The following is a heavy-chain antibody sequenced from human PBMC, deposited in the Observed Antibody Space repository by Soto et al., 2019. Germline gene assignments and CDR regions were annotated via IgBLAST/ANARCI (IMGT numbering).Heavy chain of an antibody. Sequence: GGSLRLSCAASGFTFRIYSMHWIRQSPGKGLEWVAVMWYDGTNKYYGESVKGRFTISRDNSENTLYLQMNSLRVEDTAVYYCARDATFGTKGGSFDIWGHGTLVTVSS. D-gene: IGHD3-16*01. J-gene: IGHJ3*02. CDR3: ARDATFGTKGGSFDI. CDR1: GFTFRIYS. CDR2: MWYDGTNK. V-gene: IGHV3-33*01.